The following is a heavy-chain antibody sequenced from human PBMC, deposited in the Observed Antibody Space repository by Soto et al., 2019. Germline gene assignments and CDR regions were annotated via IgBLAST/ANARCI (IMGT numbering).Heavy chain of an antibody. Sequence: QVQLQESGPGLVKPSQTLSLTCTVSGGSISSGGYYWSWIRQHPGTGLEWIGYIHYSGGTYDNPSHKSRVNISGDTSKNQGSLKLSAVTAADTAGDYCARGSGSYYTYHWGQGTLVTVSS. J-gene: IGHJ5*02. CDR1: GGSISSGGYY. D-gene: IGHD3-10*01. CDR2: IHYSGGT. V-gene: IGHV4-31*03. CDR3: ARGSGSYYTYH.